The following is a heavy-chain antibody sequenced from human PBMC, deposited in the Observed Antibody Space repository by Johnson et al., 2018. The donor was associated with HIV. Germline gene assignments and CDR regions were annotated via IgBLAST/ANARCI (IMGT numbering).Heavy chain of an antibody. D-gene: IGHD1-26*01. CDR2: IKQDGSEK. V-gene: IGHV3-7*01. Sequence: VQLVESGGGLVKPGGSLRLSCAASGLTFSSYWMSWVRQAPGKGLEWVANIKQDGSEKYYVDSVKGRFTISRDNAKNSLYLQMNSLRAEDTAVYYCARDLSGRYRSDAFDIWGQGTMVTVSS. CDR3: ARDLSGRYRSDAFDI. CDR1: GLTFSSYW. J-gene: IGHJ3*02.